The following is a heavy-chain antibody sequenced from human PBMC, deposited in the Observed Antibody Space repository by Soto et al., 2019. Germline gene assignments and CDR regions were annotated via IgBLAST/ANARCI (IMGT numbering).Heavy chain of an antibody. CDR3: AKAGWLRFRVEGSYFDY. Sequence: QVQLVESGGGVVQPGRSLRLSCAASGFTFSSYGMHWVRQAPGKGLEWVAVISYDGSNKYYADSVKGRFTISRDNSKNTLYLQMNSLRAEDTAVYYCAKAGWLRFRVEGSYFDYWGQGTLVTVSS. CDR2: ISYDGSNK. CDR1: GFTFSSYG. J-gene: IGHJ4*02. D-gene: IGHD5-12*01. V-gene: IGHV3-30*18.